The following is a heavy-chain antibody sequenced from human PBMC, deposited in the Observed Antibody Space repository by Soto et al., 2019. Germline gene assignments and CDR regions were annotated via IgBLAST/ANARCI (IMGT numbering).Heavy chain of an antibody. CDR1: GYTFTSYG. Sequence: ASVKVSCKASGYTFTSYGISWVRQAPGQGLEWMGWISAYNGNTNYAQKLQGRVTMTTDTSTSTAYMELRSLRSDDTAVYYCARDLEQYYYDSSGFDYWGQGTMVTVSS. J-gene: IGHJ4*02. CDR2: ISAYNGNT. D-gene: IGHD3-22*01. CDR3: ARDLEQYYYDSSGFDY. V-gene: IGHV1-18*04.